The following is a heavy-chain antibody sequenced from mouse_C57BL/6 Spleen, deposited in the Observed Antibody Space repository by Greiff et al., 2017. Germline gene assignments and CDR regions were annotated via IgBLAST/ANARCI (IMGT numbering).Heavy chain of an antibody. CDR2: INPTYGTT. V-gene: IGHV1-39*01. J-gene: IGHJ2*01. Sequence: VQLQPSGPELVKPGASVKISCKASGYSFTDYNMNWVKRTNGKSLRWIGVINPTYGTTSSNKKFKGKATLTVDQSSSTAYMQLNSLTSEDSAVYCCARREGDYGSFYFDYWGQGTTLTVSS. CDR1: GYSFTDYN. CDR3: ARREGDYGSFYFDY. D-gene: IGHD1-1*01.